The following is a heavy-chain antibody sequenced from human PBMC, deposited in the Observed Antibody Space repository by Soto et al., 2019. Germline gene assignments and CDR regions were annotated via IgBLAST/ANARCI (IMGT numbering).Heavy chain of an antibody. CDR1: GFTFSSYG. CDR2: IWYDGSNK. V-gene: IGHV3-33*01. J-gene: IGHJ6*02. D-gene: IGHD3-3*01. CDR3: ARSLGIDFWSGYRSYYYYGMDV. Sequence: GGSLRLSCAASGFTFSSYGMHWVRQAPGEGLEWVAVIWYDGSNKYYADSVKGRFTISRDNSKNTLYLQMNSLRAEDTAVYYCARSLGIDFWSGYRSYYYYGMDVWGQGTTVTVSS.